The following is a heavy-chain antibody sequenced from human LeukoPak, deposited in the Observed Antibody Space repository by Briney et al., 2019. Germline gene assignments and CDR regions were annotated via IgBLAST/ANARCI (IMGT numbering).Heavy chain of an antibody. V-gene: IGHV3-21*06. J-gene: IGHJ4*02. D-gene: IGHD6-6*01. Sequence: DSIQGRFTISRDNAANSLYLQMNSLRAEDTAVYYCARVRGYSSSTVDYFDCWGQGTLVTVSS. CDR3: ARVRGYSSSTVDYFDC.